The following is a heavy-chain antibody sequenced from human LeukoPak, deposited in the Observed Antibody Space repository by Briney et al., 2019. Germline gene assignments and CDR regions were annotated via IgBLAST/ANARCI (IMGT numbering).Heavy chain of an antibody. CDR2: INTGGGR. D-gene: IGHD4/OR15-4a*01. V-gene: IGHV3-53*01. CDR1: GFTVSSYY. Sequence: GGSLRLSCAASGFTVSSYYMNWVRQAPGKELEWVSVINTGGGRYYADSARGRFTITRNTSKNMVFLPMNSMTVEDTAVYYCAGCIDYWGRGTLVTVSS. J-gene: IGHJ4*02. CDR3: AGCIDY.